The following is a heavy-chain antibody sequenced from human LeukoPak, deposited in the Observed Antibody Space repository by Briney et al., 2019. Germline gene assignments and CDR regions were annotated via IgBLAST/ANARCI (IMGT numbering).Heavy chain of an antibody. CDR3: ARLAAAAGTRTYYYYMDV. Sequence: SETLSLTCTASGGSISSYYWSWIRQPPGKGLEWIGYIYYSGSTNYNPSLKSRVTMSVDTSKNQFSLKLSSVTAADTAGYYCARLAAAAGTRTYYYYMDVWGKGTTVTVSS. D-gene: IGHD6-13*01. J-gene: IGHJ6*03. CDR1: GGSISSYY. CDR2: IYYSGST. V-gene: IGHV4-59*12.